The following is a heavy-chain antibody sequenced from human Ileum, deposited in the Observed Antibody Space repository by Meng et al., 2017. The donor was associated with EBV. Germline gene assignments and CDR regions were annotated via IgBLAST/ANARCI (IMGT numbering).Heavy chain of an antibody. J-gene: IGHJ4*02. D-gene: IGHD2-15*01. CDR1: GGASSSYY. V-gene: IGHV4-59*08. Sequence: VQLQERGPGLVNPSGPLSLPCTVSGGASSSYYWSWLRQPPGKGLEWIGYIYYSGSTNYNPSLKSRVTISVDTSKNQFSLNLSSVTAADTAVYYCARGGWSLDYWGQGTLVTVSS. CDR2: IYYSGST. CDR3: ARGGWSLDY.